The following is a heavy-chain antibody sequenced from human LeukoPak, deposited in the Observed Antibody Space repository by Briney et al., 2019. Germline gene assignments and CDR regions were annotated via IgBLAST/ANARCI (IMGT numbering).Heavy chain of an antibody. V-gene: IGHV4-59*01. CDR1: GGSISSYY. J-gene: IGHJ4*02. Sequence: SETLSLTCTVSGGSISSYYWSWIRQPPGKGLEWIGYIYYSGSTNYNPSLKRRVTISVDTSKNQFSLKLSSVTAADTAVYYCARALGYSFDYWGQGTLVTVSS. CDR2: IYYSGST. CDR3: ARALGYSFDY. D-gene: IGHD2-15*01.